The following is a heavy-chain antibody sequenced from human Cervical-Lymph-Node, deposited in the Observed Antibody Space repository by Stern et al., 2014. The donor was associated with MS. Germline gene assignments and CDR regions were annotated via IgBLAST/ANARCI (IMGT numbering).Heavy chain of an antibody. CDR3: ARAPNYYDSSGYYVLDY. D-gene: IGHD3-22*01. Sequence: QVQLVQSGAEVKKPGSSVKVSCKASGGTFSSYTISWVRQAPGQGLEWMGRIIPILGIANYAQKFQGRVTITADKSTSTAYMELSSLRSEDTAVYYCARAPNYYDSSGYYVLDYWGQGTLVTVSS. V-gene: IGHV1-69*09. CDR2: IIPILGIA. CDR1: GGTFSSYT. J-gene: IGHJ4*02.